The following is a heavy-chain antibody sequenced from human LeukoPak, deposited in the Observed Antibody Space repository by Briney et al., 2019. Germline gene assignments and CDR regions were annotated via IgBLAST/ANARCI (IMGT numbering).Heavy chain of an antibody. CDR2: IYYSGST. CDR1: GGSISSYY. D-gene: IGHD6-19*01. J-gene: IGHJ4*02. Sequence: SETLSLTCTVSGGSISSYYWSWIRRPPGKGLEWIGYIYYSGSTNYNPSLKSRVTISVDTSKNQFSLKLSSVTAADTAVYYCARDSSSGWYWSGTGGYFDYWGQGTLVTVSS. V-gene: IGHV4-59*12. CDR3: ARDSSSGWYWSGTGGYFDY.